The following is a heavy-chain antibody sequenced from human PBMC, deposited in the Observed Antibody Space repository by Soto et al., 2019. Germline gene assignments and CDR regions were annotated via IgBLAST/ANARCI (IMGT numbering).Heavy chain of an antibody. D-gene: IGHD3-3*01. CDR2: ISGSGGST. CDR3: AKGGESYDFWSRPYYYYMDV. V-gene: IGHV3-23*01. CDR1: GFTFSSYA. J-gene: IGHJ6*03. Sequence: EVQLLESGGGLVQPGGSLRLSCAASGFTFSSYAMSWVRQAPGKGLEWVSAISGSGGSTYYADSVKGRFTISRDNSKNTLYLQMDSLRAEDTAVYYCAKGGESYDFWSRPYYYYMDVWGKGTTVTVSS.